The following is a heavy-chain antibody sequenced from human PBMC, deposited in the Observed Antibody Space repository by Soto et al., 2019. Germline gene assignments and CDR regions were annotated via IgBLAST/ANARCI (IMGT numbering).Heavy chain of an antibody. V-gene: IGHV4-39*01. D-gene: IGHD1-1*01. CDR1: GGSISSSSYY. CDR2: IYYSGST. Sequence: QLQLQESGPGLVKPSETLSLTCTVSGGSISSSSYYWGWIRQPPGKGLEWIGSIYYSGSTYYNPSLKSRVTISVDTSKNQFSLKLSSVTAADTAVYYCARHYSPRGTGRGFDYWGQGTQVTVSS. CDR3: ARHYSPRGTGRGFDY. J-gene: IGHJ4*02.